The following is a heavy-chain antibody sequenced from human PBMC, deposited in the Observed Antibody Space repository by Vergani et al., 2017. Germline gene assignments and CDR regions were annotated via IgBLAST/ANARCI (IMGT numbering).Heavy chain of an antibody. CDR2: INHSGST. J-gene: IGHJ4*02. V-gene: IGHV4-34*01. CDR1: GGSFSGYY. Sequence: QVQLQQWGAGLLKPSETLSLTCAVYGGSFSGYYWSWIRQPPGKGLEWIGEINHSGSTTYNPSLKSRVTISVDTSNNQFSLKLSSVTAAHTAVYYCAGSKLCYCSGGSGYGFDYWGQGTLVTVSS. CDR3: AGSKLCYCSGGSGYGFDY. D-gene: IGHD2-15*01.